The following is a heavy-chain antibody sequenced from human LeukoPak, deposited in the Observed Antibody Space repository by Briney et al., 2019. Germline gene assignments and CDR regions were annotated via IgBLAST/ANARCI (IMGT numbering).Heavy chain of an antibody. CDR3: ARDMRVVVVPADYYYYGMDV. CDR1: GFTFSSYW. J-gene: IGHJ6*02. CDR2: IKQDGSEK. V-gene: IGHV3-7*01. D-gene: IGHD2-2*01. Sequence: GGSLRLSCAASGFTFSSYWMSWVRQAPGKGLEWVANIKQDGSEKYYVDSVKGRFTISRDNAKNSLYLQMNSLRADDTAVYYCARDMRVVVVPADYYYYGMDVWGQGITVTVSS.